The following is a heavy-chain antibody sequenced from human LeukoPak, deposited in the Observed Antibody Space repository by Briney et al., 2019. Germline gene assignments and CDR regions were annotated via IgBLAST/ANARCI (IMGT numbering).Heavy chain of an antibody. D-gene: IGHD6-13*01. J-gene: IGHJ4*02. CDR2: MNTNSGNT. V-gene: IGHV1-8*01. Sequence: ASVKDSCKASGYTFTSYDINWVRQATGQGLEWMGWMNTNSGNTGYAQKFQGRVTVTRTTSINTAYMELSSLRSEDTAVYYCARHIAAALDYWGQGTLVTVSS. CDR1: GYTFTSYD. CDR3: ARHIAAALDY.